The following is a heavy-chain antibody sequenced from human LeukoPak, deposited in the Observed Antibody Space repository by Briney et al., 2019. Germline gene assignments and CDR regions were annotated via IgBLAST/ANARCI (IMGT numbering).Heavy chain of an antibody. V-gene: IGHV4-31*03. CDR1: GVSITSGEYY. CDR3: ARARSGDYCSAGSCPYYYYMDV. J-gene: IGHJ6*03. D-gene: IGHD2-15*01. Sequence: SQTLSLTCTVSGVSITSGEYYWSWVRQLPGKGLEWIGFIYYSGSTYHNLSLKSRLTLSVDTSKSQFSLKLSSLTAADTAVDYCARARSGDYCSAGSCPYYYYMDVWGRGTPVTVSS. CDR2: IYYSGST.